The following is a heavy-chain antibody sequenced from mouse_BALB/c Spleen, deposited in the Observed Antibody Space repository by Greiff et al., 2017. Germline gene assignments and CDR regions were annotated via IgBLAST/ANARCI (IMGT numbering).Heavy chain of an antibody. V-gene: IGHV1-87*01. CDR2: IYPGDGDT. Sequence: VQVVESGAELARPGASVKLSCKASGYTFTSYWMQWVKQRPGQGLEWIGAIYPGDGDTRYTQKFKGKATLTADKSSSTAYMQLSSLASEDSAVYYCARWRYDGYFDYWGQGTTLTVSS. J-gene: IGHJ2*01. CDR3: ARWRYDGYFDY. D-gene: IGHD2-3*01. CDR1: GYTFTSYW.